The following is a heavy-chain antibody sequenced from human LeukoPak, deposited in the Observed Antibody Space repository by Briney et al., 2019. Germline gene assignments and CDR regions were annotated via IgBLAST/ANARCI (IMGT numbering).Heavy chain of an antibody. CDR2: IYYSGST. J-gene: IGHJ1*01. CDR1: GGSISSSSYY. CDR3: ARRGNTYYGSGSYYSNAEYFQH. Sequence: SETLSLTCTVSGGSISSSSYYWGWIRQPPGKGLEWIGRIYYSGSTYYNPSLKSRVTISVDTSKNQFSLKLSSVTAADTAVYYCARRGNTYYGSGSYYSNAEYFQHWGQGTLVTVSS. D-gene: IGHD3-10*01. V-gene: IGHV4-39*01.